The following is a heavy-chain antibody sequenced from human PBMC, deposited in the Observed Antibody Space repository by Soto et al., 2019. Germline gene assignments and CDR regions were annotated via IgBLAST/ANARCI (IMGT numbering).Heavy chain of an antibody. CDR2: ISYDGSNK. CDR3: AREWIATQLRYYVYYYGMDV. CDR1: GFTFSSYE. J-gene: IGHJ6*02. Sequence: PGGSLRLSCAASGFTFSSYEMNWVRQAPGKGLEWVAVISYDGSNKYYADSVKGRFTISRDNSKNTLYLQMNSLRAEDTAVYYCAREWIATQLRYYVYYYGMDVWGQGTTVTLSS. V-gene: IGHV3-30-3*01. D-gene: IGHD3-3*01.